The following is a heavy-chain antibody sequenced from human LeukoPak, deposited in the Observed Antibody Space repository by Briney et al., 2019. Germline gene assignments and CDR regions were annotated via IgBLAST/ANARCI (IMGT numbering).Heavy chain of an antibody. V-gene: IGHV3-21*01. Sequence: PGGSLRLSCAASGFTFSSYSMNWVRQAPGKGLEWVSSISSSSSYIYYADSVKGRFTISRDNAKNSLYLQMNSLRAEDTAVYYCARGFDYGDYAGAGWGQGTLVTVSS. J-gene: IGHJ4*02. CDR1: GFTFSSYS. D-gene: IGHD4-17*01. CDR3: ARGFDYGDYAGAG. CDR2: ISSSSSYI.